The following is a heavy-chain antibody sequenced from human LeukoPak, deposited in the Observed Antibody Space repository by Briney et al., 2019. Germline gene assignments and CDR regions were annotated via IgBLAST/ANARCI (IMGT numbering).Heavy chain of an antibody. J-gene: IGHJ4*02. CDR1: GFTFSSYS. V-gene: IGHV3-48*01. CDR3: ASRSEYSNGWYVY. Sequence: GGSLRLSCAASGFTFSSYSLNWVRQAPGKGLEWVSYISGSSSSIYYADSVKGRFTISRDNAQNSLYLQMNSLRAEATALYYCASRSEYSNGWYVYWGQGTLVTVSS. CDR2: ISGSSSSI. D-gene: IGHD6-19*01.